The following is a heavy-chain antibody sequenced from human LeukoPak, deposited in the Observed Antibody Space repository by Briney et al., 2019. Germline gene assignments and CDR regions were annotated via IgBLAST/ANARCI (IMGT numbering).Heavy chain of an antibody. V-gene: IGHV1-2*02. J-gene: IGHJ4*02. Sequence: ASVNVSCKASGYTFTGYYMHWVRQAPGQGLEWMGWINPNSGGTNYAQKFQGRVTMTTGTSTSTVYMELSSLRSEDTAVYYCARTLSDSGLSYWGQGTLVTVSS. D-gene: IGHD3/OR15-3a*01. CDR3: ARTLSDSGLSY. CDR1: GYTFTGYY. CDR2: INPNSGGT.